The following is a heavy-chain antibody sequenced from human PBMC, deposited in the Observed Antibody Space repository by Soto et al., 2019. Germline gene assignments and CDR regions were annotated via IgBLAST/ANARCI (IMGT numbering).Heavy chain of an antibody. V-gene: IGHV1-18*04. CDR2: INAYTGDT. Sequence: QVQLEQSGAEVKKPGASVRVSCKAYGYTFTSYGFTWVRQAPGQGLEWMGWINAYTGDTNYVQEFQGRVTMTTDTSTSTAYMDLRRLRSDDTAVYYCARGASKDYYLDYWGQGTLVTVSS. CDR3: ARGASKDYYLDY. J-gene: IGHJ4*02. CDR1: GYTFTSYG.